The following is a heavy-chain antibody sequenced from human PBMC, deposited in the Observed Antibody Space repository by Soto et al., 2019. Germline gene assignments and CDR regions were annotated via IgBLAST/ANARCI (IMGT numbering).Heavy chain of an antibody. Sequence: PGGCLRLSCSASGLSFSSYAMSWVRQAPGKGLEWVALISYDGSQKYYRDSVEGRFTISRDNSKNTLYLQMNSLRIDDTAMFFCASELYWGQGTLVTVPS. CDR2: ISYDGSQK. J-gene: IGHJ4*02. CDR3: ASELY. CDR1: GLSFSSYA. V-gene: IGHV3-30*04.